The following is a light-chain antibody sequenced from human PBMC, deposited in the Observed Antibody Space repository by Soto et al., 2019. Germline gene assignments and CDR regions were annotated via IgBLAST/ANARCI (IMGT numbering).Light chain of an antibody. J-gene: IGKJ1*01. CDR2: GAS. CDR1: QSVSSSY. Sequence: EVLFTQSPATLSVSPGGRATLSCRASQSVSSSYLAWYQQKPGQATRLLIYGASSRANGIPDRFSGSGSGTDFTLTISRLEPEDFAVYYCQQYGSSHLWTFGQGTKVDIK. V-gene: IGKV3-20*01. CDR3: QQYGSSHLWT.